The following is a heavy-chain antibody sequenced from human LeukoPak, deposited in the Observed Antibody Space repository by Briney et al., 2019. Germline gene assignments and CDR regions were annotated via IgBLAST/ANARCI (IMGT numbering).Heavy chain of an antibody. CDR3: ASPSGSYLRTDAFDI. CDR2: IYPGDSDT. CDR1: GYSFTSYW. D-gene: IGHD1-26*01. J-gene: IGHJ3*02. Sequence: GESLKISCKGSGYSFTSYWIGWVRQMPGKGLEWMGIIYPGDSDTRYSPSFQGQVTISADKSISTAYLQWSSLKASDTAMYYCASPSGSYLRTDAFDIWGQGTMVTVSS. V-gene: IGHV5-51*01.